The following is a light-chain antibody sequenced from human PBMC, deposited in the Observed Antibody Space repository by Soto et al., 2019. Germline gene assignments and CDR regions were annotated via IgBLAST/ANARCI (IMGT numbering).Light chain of an antibody. CDR1: QSVSSY. Sequence: EIVLTKATATLSFSPGERATLSFRAGQSVSSYLAWFQQRPGQAPRLLIYRASTRATGTPARFSGSGSGTEFTLTITSLQSEDFALYYCQQYHNLWTFGQGTKVDIK. V-gene: IGKV3-15*01. J-gene: IGKJ1*01. CDR2: RAS. CDR3: QQYHNLWT.